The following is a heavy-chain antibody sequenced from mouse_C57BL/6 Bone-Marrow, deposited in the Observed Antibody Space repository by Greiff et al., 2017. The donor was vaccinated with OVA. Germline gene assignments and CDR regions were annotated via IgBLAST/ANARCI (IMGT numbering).Heavy chain of an antibody. CDR2: ISYDGSN. CDR3: ARSFYDGYSFDY. V-gene: IGHV3-6*01. CDR1: GYSITSGYY. D-gene: IGHD2-3*01. J-gene: IGHJ2*01. Sequence: EVQLVESGPGLVKPSQSLSLTCSVTGYSITSGYYWNWIRQFPGNKLEWMGYISYDGSNNYNPSLKNRISITRDTSKNQFFLKLNSVTTEDTATYYCARSFYDGYSFDYWGQGTTLTVSS.